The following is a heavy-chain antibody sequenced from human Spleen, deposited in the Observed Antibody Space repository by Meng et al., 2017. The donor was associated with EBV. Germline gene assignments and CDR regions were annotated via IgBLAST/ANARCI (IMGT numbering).Heavy chain of an antibody. CDR1: CPSISSPF. CDR3: ARRPDYYDSSGYPYPIDY. D-gene: IGHD3-22*01. J-gene: IGHJ4*02. Sequence: QVPPTQLVSGSFTPSGTSSPTFAVSCPSISSPFRSWIPRPPWKGLEWIGKLNHSGSTNYNPSLKSRVTISVDTSNNQFSLKLSSLPAADTAVYSCARRPDYYDSSGYPYPIDYWGQGTLVTVSS. V-gene: IGHV4-34*01. CDR2: LNHSGST.